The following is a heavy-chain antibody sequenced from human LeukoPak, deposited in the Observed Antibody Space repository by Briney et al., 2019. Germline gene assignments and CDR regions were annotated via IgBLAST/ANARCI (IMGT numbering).Heavy chain of an antibody. CDR2: ISSSSSYI. CDR3: ARGFDYYDSSGYYYAFDI. J-gene: IGHJ3*02. D-gene: IGHD3-22*01. Sequence: GGSLRLSCAASGFTFSSYSMNWVRQAPGKGLEWVSSISSSSSYIYYADSVKGRFTISRDNAKNSLYLQMNSLRADDTAVYYCARGFDYYDSSGYYYAFDIWGQGTMVTVSS. V-gene: IGHV3-21*04. CDR1: GFTFSSYS.